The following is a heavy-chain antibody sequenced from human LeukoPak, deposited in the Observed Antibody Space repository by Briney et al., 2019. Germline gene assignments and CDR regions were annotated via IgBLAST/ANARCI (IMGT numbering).Heavy chain of an antibody. V-gene: IGHV3-21*01. Sequence: GGSLRLSCAASGFIFSSYSMNWVRQAPGKGLEWVSSISSSSSYIYYADSVKGRFTISRDNAKNSLYLQMNSLRAEDTAVYYCARDVIVVVNAFDIWGQGTMVTVSS. CDR3: ARDVIVVVNAFDI. CDR2: ISSSSSYI. CDR1: GFIFSSYS. D-gene: IGHD3-22*01. J-gene: IGHJ3*02.